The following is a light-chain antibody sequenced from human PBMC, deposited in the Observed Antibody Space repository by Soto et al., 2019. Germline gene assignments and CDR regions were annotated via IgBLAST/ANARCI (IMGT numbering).Light chain of an antibody. CDR3: QQYNNGPTMGT. V-gene: IGKV3-15*01. CDR2: AAS. Sequence: EIVMTQSPAALSVSPGRRSTLSCKANQSISDTLAWYQQKPGQAPRLLIPAASTRATGTPARFSGTGSGTEFTLTISSLQSDDFAVYYCQQYNNGPTMGTFGGGTKV. J-gene: IGKJ4*01. CDR1: QSISDT.